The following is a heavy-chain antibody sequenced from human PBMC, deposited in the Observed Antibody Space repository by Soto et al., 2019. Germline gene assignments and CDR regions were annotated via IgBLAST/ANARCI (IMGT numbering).Heavy chain of an antibody. Sequence: SVTLPLTCTVSGGSISSYYWSWIRQPPGKGLEWIGYIYYSGSTNYNPSLKSRVTISVDTSKNQFSLKLSSVTAADTAVYYCARLDNVAATPSWFDPWGQGTLVTVSS. CDR1: GGSISSYY. CDR3: ARLDNVAATPSWFDP. CDR2: IYYSGST. J-gene: IGHJ5*02. V-gene: IGHV4-59*08. D-gene: IGHD2-15*01.